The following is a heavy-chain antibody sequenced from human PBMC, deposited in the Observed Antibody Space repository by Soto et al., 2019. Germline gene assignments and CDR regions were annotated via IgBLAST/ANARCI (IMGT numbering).Heavy chain of an antibody. CDR3: ARGSARSHPSEY. Sequence: GSLRLSCAASGFTFSSYTMNWVRQAPVKGLEWVSCIGSSSSYIYYADSVKGRFTISRDNAKNSLYLQVNSLRAEDTAVYYCARGSARSHPSEYWGRGTLVNISP. CDR2: IGSSSSYI. V-gene: IGHV3-21*01. CDR1: GFTFSSYT. D-gene: IGHD1-26*01. J-gene: IGHJ4*02.